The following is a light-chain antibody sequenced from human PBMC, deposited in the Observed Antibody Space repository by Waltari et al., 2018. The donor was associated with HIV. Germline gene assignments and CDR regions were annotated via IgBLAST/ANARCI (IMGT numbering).Light chain of an antibody. CDR1: QNVINF. CDR3: QQRKHWPPLT. CDR2: DAA. J-gene: IGKJ3*01. Sequence: EIVLTQSPATLSLSPGERATLSCRASQNVINFLAWYQQRPGQAPRLRIYDAAIRATGIPARFSGSGSGTDFTLTISSLEPEDSAVYYCQQRKHWPPLTFGPGTKVEIK. V-gene: IGKV3-11*01.